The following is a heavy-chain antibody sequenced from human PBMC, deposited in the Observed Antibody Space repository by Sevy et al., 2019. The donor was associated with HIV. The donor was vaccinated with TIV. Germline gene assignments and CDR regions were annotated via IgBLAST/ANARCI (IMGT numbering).Heavy chain of an antibody. D-gene: IGHD3-16*01. CDR1: GFTFSTYG. V-gene: IGHV3-30*02. J-gene: IGHJ4*02. CDR3: AKGPRPMITFGGVADF. CDR2: IRHDGSTR. Sequence: GGSLRLSCATSGFTFSTYGMHWVRQAPVKGLEWVAFIRHDGSTRYYTDSVRGRFTISRDNSRNTLYLQMNSLRTEDTDLYYCAKGPRPMITFGGVADFWGQGTLVTVSS.